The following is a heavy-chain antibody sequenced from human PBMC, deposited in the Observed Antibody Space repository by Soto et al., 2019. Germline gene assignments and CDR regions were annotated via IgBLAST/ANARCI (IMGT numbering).Heavy chain of an antibody. Sequence: ASVKVSCKASGYTFTSYAMHWVRQAPGQRLEWMGWINAGNGNTKYSQKFQGRVTITRDTSASTAYMELSSLRSEDTAVYYCARLYYDFWSGNYYYYGMDVWGQGTTVTVSS. CDR2: INAGNGNT. CDR1: GYTFTSYA. D-gene: IGHD3-3*01. V-gene: IGHV1-3*01. J-gene: IGHJ6*02. CDR3: ARLYYDFWSGNYYYYGMDV.